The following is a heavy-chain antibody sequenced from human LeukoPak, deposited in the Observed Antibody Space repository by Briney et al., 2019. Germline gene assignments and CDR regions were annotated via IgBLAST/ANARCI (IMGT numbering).Heavy chain of an antibody. CDR3: ARMYYYDSSGDNWFDP. J-gene: IGHJ5*02. D-gene: IGHD3-22*01. CDR1: GGSISSYY. V-gene: IGHV4-59*01. CDR2: IYYSGST. Sequence: SETLSLTCTVSGGSISSYYWSWIRQPPGKGLEWIGYIYYSGSTNYNPSLKSRVTISVDTSKNQFSLKLSSVTAADTAVYYCARMYYYDSSGDNWFDPWGQGTLVTVSS.